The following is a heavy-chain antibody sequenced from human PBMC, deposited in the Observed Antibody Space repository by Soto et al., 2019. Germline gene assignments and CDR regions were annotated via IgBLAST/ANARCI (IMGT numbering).Heavy chain of an antibody. Sequence: QVQLVESGGGVVQPGRSLRLSCAASGFTFSSYGMHWVRQAPGKGLEWVAVIWYDGSNKYYADSGKGRFTISRANSKNTLYLQMNSLRAEDKAVYYCARVYLVVPHHVIDYWGQGTLVTVSS. CDR3: ARVYLVVPHHVIDY. CDR1: GFTFSSYG. CDR2: IWYDGSNK. J-gene: IGHJ4*02. D-gene: IGHD2-15*01. V-gene: IGHV3-33*01.